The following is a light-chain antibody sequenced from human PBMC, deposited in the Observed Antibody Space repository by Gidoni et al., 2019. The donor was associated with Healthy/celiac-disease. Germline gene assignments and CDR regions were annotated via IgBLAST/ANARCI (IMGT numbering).Light chain of an antibody. CDR1: QSVSSY. V-gene: IGKV3-11*01. J-gene: IGKJ1*01. CDR2: DAS. CDR3: QQRSNWHPWT. Sequence: EIALTQPPATLSLSPGGRTPLSCRASQSVSSYVAWYQQKPGQAPRLLIYDASNRATGIPARFSGSGSGTDFTLTISSLEPEDFAVYYCQQRSNWHPWTFGQGTKVEIK.